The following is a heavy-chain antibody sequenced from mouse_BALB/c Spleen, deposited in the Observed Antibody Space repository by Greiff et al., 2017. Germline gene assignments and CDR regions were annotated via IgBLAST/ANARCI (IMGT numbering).Heavy chain of an antibody. Sequence: QVQLKQSGAELVRPGSSVKISCKASGYAFSSYWMNWVKQRPGQGLEWLGQIYPGDGDTNYNGKFKGKATLTADKSSSTAYMQLSSLTSEDSAVYFCARGGNDYAMDYWGQGTSVTVSS. D-gene: IGHD2-1*01. V-gene: IGHV1-80*01. J-gene: IGHJ4*01. CDR2: IYPGDGDT. CDR3: ARGGNDYAMDY. CDR1: GYAFSSYW.